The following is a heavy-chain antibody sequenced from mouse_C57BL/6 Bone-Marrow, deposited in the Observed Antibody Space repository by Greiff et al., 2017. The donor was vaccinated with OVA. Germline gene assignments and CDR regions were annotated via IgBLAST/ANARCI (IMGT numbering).Heavy chain of an antibody. CDR1: GYSITSGYY. CDR2: ISYDGSN. J-gene: IGHJ3*01. D-gene: IGHD2-4*01. V-gene: IGHV3-6*01. Sequence: EVQLQQSGPGLVKPSQSLSLTCSVPGYSITSGYYWNWIRQFPGNKLEWMGYISYDGSNNYNPSLKNRISITRDTSKNQFFLKLNSVTTEDTATYYCARRADYDGFAYWGQGTLVTVSA. CDR3: ARRADYDGFAY.